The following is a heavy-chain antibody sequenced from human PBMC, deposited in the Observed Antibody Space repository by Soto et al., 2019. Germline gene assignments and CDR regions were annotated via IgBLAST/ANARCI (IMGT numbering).Heavy chain of an antibody. Sequence: PAKVSCKASGGTFSSYAISWVRQAPGQGLEWMGGIIPIFGTANYAQKFQGRVTITADESTSTAYMELSSLRSEDTAVYYCARAQLSEGWFDPWGQGTLVTVSS. J-gene: IGHJ5*02. V-gene: IGHV1-69*13. CDR1: GGTFSSYA. CDR2: IIPIFGTA. CDR3: ARAQLSEGWFDP. D-gene: IGHD3-10*01.